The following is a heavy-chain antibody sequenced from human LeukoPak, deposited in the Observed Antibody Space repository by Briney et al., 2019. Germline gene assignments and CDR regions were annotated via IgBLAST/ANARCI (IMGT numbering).Heavy chain of an antibody. J-gene: IGHJ4*02. CDR2: IYYSGST. CDR1: GGSISSSSYY. V-gene: IGHV4-39*01. Sequence: SETLSLTCTVSGGSISSSSYYWGWIRQPPGKGLEWIGGIYYSGSTYYNPSLKSRVTISVDTSKNQFSLKLSSVTAADTAVYYCVEGSGSPRFDYWGQGTLVTVSS. CDR3: VEGSGSPRFDY. D-gene: IGHD1-26*01.